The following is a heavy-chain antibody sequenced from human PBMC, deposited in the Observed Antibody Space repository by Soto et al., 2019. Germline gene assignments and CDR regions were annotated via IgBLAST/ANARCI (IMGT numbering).Heavy chain of an antibody. J-gene: IGHJ6*02. CDR2: TYYRSKWYD. CDR3: AKDRHTVMMPGVWDYYYGLDV. Sequence: SQTLSLTCAFSGDSVSSNTVAWNWIRQSPSRGLEWLGRTYYRSKWYDDYAESVKSRITINPDTSQNQFSLHLNSVTLEDTAVYYCAKDRHTVMMPGVWDYYYGLDVWGQGTTVTVSS. CDR1: GDSVSSNTVA. D-gene: IGHD5-18*01. V-gene: IGHV6-1*01.